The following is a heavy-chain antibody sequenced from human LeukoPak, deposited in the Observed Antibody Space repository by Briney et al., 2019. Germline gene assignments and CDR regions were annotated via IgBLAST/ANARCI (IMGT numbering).Heavy chain of an antibody. D-gene: IGHD3-16*01. V-gene: IGHV3-7*04. CDR3: AREGGPPPWYFDL. CDR1: GFTFSTYW. Sequence: PXGSLRLSCAPSGFTFSTYWMTWVRQAPGKGVEWVANIKKDGSEKYYVDSVKGRFTISRDNAKNSLYLQMNSLSAEDTAVYHCAREGGPPPWYFDLWGRGTLVTVSS. CDR2: IKKDGSEK. J-gene: IGHJ2*01.